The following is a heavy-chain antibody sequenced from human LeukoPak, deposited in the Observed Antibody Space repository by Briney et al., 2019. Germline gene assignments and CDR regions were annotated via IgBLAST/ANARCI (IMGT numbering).Heavy chain of an antibody. D-gene: IGHD3-22*01. CDR2: ISAYNGNT. CDR1: GYTFTSYG. Sequence: ASVTVSCKASGYTFTSYGISWVRQASGQGLEWMGWISAYNGNTNYAQKLQGRVTMTTDTSTSTAYMELRSLRSDDTAVYYCARVKYYYDSSGYYYFDYWGQGTLVTVSS. V-gene: IGHV1-18*01. J-gene: IGHJ4*02. CDR3: ARVKYYYDSSGYYYFDY.